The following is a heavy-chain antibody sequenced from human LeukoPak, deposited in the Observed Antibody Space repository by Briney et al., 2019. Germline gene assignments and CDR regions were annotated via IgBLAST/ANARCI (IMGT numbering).Heavy chain of an antibody. D-gene: IGHD3-10*01. CDR3: AKTAKYYYGSETYYFFEY. Sequence: SETLSLTCTVSGGSISRYYWSWIRQPPGNGLEWIGYISYTGSTTYNSSLKSRVTISLDTSQNQFSLKLTSVTPADTAVYYCAKTAKYYYGSETYYFFEYWGQGTLVTVSS. CDR2: ISYTGST. V-gene: IGHV4-59*01. J-gene: IGHJ4*02. CDR1: GGSISRYY.